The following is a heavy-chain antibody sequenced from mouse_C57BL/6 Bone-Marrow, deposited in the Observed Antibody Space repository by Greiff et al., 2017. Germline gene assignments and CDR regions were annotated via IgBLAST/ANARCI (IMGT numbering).Heavy chain of an antibody. J-gene: IGHJ4*01. CDR2: ISSGGSYT. CDR1: GFTFSSYG. D-gene: IGHD3-2*02. CDR3: ARRGQLRLRDAMDY. V-gene: IGHV5-6*01. Sequence: EVQVVESGGDLVKPGGSLKLSCAASGFTFSSYGMSWVRQTPDKRLEWVANISSGGSYTYYPHSVKGRFTISRDNAKNTLYLQMSSLKSEDTAMYYCARRGQLRLRDAMDYWGQGTSVTVSS.